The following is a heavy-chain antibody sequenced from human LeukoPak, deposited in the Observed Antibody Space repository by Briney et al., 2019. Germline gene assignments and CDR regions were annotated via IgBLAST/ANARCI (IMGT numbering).Heavy chain of an antibody. Sequence: GGPLRLSCAASGFTFSSYAMSWVRQAPGKGLEWVSAITGSGGSTYYADSVKGRFTISRDNSKNTLYLQMNSLRAEDTAVYYCAKRISGWYLIDYWGQAPLVTVSS. J-gene: IGHJ4*02. CDR1: GFTFSSYA. CDR3: AKRISGWYLIDY. V-gene: IGHV3-23*01. CDR2: ITGSGGST. D-gene: IGHD6-19*01.